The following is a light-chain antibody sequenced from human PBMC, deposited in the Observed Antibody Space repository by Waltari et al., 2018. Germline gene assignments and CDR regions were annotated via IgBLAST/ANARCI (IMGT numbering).Light chain of an antibody. CDR1: ALPKQY. CDR3: YYTHSSDNHRV. V-gene: IGLV3-10*01. J-gene: IGLJ2*01. Sequence: SYELTQPPSVSVSPGQPARNTCSGDALPKQYAHWYQQKSGQAPMLVIYDDSTRPSGIPDRFSGSSSVTVATSTIRSAQVDDEADYYFYYTHSSDNHRVFCGGTKVTVL. CDR2: DDS.